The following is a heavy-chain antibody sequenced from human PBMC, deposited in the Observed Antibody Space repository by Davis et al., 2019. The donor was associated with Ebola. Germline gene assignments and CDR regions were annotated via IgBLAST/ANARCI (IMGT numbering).Heavy chain of an antibody. V-gene: IGHV4-34*01. J-gene: IGHJ6*02. CDR2: INHSGST. CDR3: AKEILTYYDFWSGYGMDV. CDR1: GGSFSGYY. Sequence: SETLSLTCAVYGGSFSGYYWSWIRQPPGKGLEWIGEINHSGSTNYNPSLKSRVTISVDTSKNQFSLKLSSVTAADTAVYYCAKEILTYYDFWSGYGMDVWGQGTTVTVSS. D-gene: IGHD3-3*01.